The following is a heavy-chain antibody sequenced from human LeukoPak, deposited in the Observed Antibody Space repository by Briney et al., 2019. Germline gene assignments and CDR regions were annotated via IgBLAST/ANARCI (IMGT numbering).Heavy chain of an antibody. CDR1: GYSFTSYW. D-gene: IGHD6-13*01. CDR2: IYPGDSDT. CDR3: ARHLHPGIAAAGTGFDY. V-gene: IGHV5-51*01. J-gene: IGHJ4*02. Sequence: RGESLKISCKGSGYSFTSYWIGWVRQMPGKGLEWMGIIYPGDSDTRYSPSFQGQVTISADKSISTAYLQWSSLKASDTAMYYCARHLHPGIAAAGTGFDYWGQGTLVTVSS.